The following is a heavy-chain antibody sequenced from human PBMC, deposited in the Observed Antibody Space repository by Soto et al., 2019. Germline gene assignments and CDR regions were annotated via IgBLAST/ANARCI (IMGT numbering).Heavy chain of an antibody. V-gene: IGHV4-34*01. CDR3: ARDDAFQNENGFDI. CDR2: ITHSGST. CDR1: GGSSSGYY. J-gene: IGHJ3*02. Sequence: QVQLQQWGAGLLKASETLSLTCAVYGGSSSGYYWSWVRQPPGKGLEWIGQITHSGSTNYNPSLKSRVSISADTPKKQFSLKLSSVTAADTAVYYCARDDAFQNENGFDIWGQGTMVTVSS. D-gene: IGHD1-1*01.